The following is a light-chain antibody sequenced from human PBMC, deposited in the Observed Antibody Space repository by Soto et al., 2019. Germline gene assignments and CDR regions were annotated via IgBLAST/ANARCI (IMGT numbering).Light chain of an antibody. Sequence: EIVLTQSPGTLSLSPGKRATLSCRASQSVTSNYLAWYQQKPGQSPRLLINGASSRATGIPDRFSGSGSGTDFTLTISRLEPEDFAVYYCQQYGSSPWTFGQGAKVEIK. CDR3: QQYGSSPWT. J-gene: IGKJ1*01. CDR2: GAS. V-gene: IGKV3-20*01. CDR1: QSVTSNY.